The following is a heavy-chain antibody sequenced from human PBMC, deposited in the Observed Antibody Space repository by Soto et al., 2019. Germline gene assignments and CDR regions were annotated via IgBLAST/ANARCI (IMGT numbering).Heavy chain of an antibody. CDR3: ARGIRHYDTHWFDL. CDR2: MNPNNGNT. CDR1: GYTFTSYD. J-gene: IGHJ5*02. D-gene: IGHD3-9*01. V-gene: IGHV1-8*01. Sequence: GASVKVSCKASGYTFTSYDINWVRQATGQDFEWMGWMNPNNGNTAYAQKFQGRVTMTRDTSKSTAFMELSSLTSEDTAVYYCARGIRHYDTHWFDLWGKGTLITVSS.